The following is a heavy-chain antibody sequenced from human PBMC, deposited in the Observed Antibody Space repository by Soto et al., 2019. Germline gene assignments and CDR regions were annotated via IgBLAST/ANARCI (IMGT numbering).Heavy chain of an antibody. Sequence: PGGSLRLSCAASGFTFSNYAMHWVRQAPDKGLEWVAIISYDGSKKYYADSVKGRFTISRDNSKNTLYLQMNSLRAEDTAVYYCAKDGVSRGSGSYLDYWGQGTLVTVSS. CDR3: AKDGVSRGSGSYLDY. D-gene: IGHD3-10*01. CDR1: GFTFSNYA. CDR2: ISYDGSKK. J-gene: IGHJ4*02. V-gene: IGHV3-30*18.